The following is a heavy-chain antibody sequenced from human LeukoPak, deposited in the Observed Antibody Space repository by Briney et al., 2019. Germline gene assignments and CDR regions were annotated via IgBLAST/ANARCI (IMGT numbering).Heavy chain of an antibody. J-gene: IGHJ4*02. CDR2: ISYDGSNK. CDR3: ARELVGATPFDY. Sequence: GGCLRLSCAASGFTFSSYAMHWVRQAPGKGLEWVAVISYDGSNKYYADSVKGRFTISRDNSKNTLYLQMNSLRAEDTAVYYCARELVGATPFDYWGQGTLVTVSS. D-gene: IGHD1-26*01. V-gene: IGHV3-30-3*01. CDR1: GFTFSSYA.